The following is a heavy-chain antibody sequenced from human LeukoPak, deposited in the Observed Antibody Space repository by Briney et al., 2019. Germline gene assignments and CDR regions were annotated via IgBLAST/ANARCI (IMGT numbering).Heavy chain of an antibody. Sequence: PGGSLRLSCAASVFNLRDSCMQWVRQIRRKGLLWVSRICPGGTIRNYADSVKGRFSISRDDARNMVFLEMHSLRVDDTAVYYCVRDFRSGDFWGQGILVTVSS. CDR3: VRDFRSGDF. CDR1: VFNLRDSC. V-gene: IGHV3-74*01. CDR2: ICPGGTIR. J-gene: IGHJ4*02.